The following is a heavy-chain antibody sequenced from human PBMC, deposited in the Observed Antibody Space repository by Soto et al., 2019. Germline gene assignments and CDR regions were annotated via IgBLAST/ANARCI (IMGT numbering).Heavy chain of an antibody. V-gene: IGHV4-59*01. CDR3: ARDPVGSSYD. J-gene: IGHJ4*02. CDR2: IHYRGST. Sequence: SETLSLTCTVSGASISDYYWSWIRQPPGKRPEWIGYIHYRGSTNYNPSLKSRVTMSVDTSKNQFSLRLTSVTAADTAVYYCARDPVGSSYDWGQGTLVTFSS. CDR1: GASISDYY. D-gene: IGHD5-12*01.